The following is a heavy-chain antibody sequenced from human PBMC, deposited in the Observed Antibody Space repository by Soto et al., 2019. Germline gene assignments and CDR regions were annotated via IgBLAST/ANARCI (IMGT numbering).Heavy chain of an antibody. CDR1: GFTLSTYA. Sequence: QAQLVESGGGVVQPGRSLRLSCAASGFTLSTYAMHWVRQAPGKGLEWVAVMSYDGSNKYYADSVKGRFTISRDNSKNTLYLQMNSLRLEDTAVYYCARSQMERRRYGMDVWGQGTTVTVSS. V-gene: IGHV3-30-3*01. CDR2: MSYDGSNK. CDR3: ARSQMERRRYGMDV. D-gene: IGHD1-1*01. J-gene: IGHJ6*02.